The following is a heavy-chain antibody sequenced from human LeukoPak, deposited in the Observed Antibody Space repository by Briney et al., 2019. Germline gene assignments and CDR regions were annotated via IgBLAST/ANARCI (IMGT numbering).Heavy chain of an antibody. D-gene: IGHD3-9*01. CDR3: AKDFSGILTGYINY. V-gene: IGHV3-23*01. Sequence: PGGSLRLSCAASGFTFNTYAMSWVRQAPGKGLYWVSAISGSGYITYYGDSVKGRFTISRDNSKNTLYLQMNGLRAEDTAVYYCAKDFSGILTGYINYWGQGTLVTVSS. J-gene: IGHJ4*02. CDR1: GFTFNTYA. CDR2: ISGSGYIT.